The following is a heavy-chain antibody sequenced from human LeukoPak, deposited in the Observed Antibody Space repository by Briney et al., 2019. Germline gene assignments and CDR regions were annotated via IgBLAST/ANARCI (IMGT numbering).Heavy chain of an antibody. J-gene: IGHJ6*03. D-gene: IGHD4-17*01. Sequence: SETLSLTCTVPGGSLSSGGYYWSWIRQHPGKGLEWIGYIYYSGSTYYNPSLKSRVTISVDTSKNQFSLKLSSVTAADTAVYYCARHYGDYGPAPHYYYYYMDVWGKGTTVTVSS. CDR1: GGSLSSGGYY. CDR2: IYYSGST. V-gene: IGHV4-31*03. CDR3: ARHYGDYGPAPHYYYYYMDV.